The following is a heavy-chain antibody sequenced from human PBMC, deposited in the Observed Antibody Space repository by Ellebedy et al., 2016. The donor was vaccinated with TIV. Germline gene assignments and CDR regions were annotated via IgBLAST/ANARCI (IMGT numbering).Heavy chain of an antibody. J-gene: IGHJ4*02. D-gene: IGHD3-22*01. Sequence: GESLKISCAASGFTFSSYWMSWVRQAPGKGLEWVANIKQDGIEKDYVDSVKGRFTISRDNAKNSLYLQMNSLIADDTAVYYCARVYDSIDYWGQGTLVTVSS. CDR2: IKQDGIEK. CDR3: ARVYDSIDY. V-gene: IGHV3-7*01. CDR1: GFTFSSYW.